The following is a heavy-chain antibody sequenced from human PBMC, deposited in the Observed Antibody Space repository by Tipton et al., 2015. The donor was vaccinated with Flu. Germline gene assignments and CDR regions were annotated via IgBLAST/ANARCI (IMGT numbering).Heavy chain of an antibody. CDR2: VHYSGSS. J-gene: IGHJ5*02. V-gene: IGHV4-59*02. Sequence: GLVKPSETLSLTCTVSGGFVSSYFWTWIRQAPGKGLEWIGYVHYSGSSNYSPSLKSRVTISVDTSKDQFSLNLSSVTAADTAVYYCARACGSGGNRWFDPWGQGALVTVSS. CDR1: GGFVSSYF. D-gene: IGHD2-15*01. CDR3: ARACGSGGNRWFDP.